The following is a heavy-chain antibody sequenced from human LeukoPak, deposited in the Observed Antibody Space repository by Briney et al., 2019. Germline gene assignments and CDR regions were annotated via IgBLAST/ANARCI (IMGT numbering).Heavy chain of an antibody. D-gene: IGHD4-17*01. CDR3: ARDELTTVTHNWFDP. V-gene: IGHV4-39*07. Sequence: PSETLSLTCTVSGGSISSSSYYWGWIRQPPGKGLEWIGSIYYSGSTYYNPSLKSRVTISVDTSKNQFSLKLSSVTAADTAVYYCARDELTTVTHNWFDPWGQGTLVTVSS. CDR2: IYYSGST. CDR1: GGSISSSSYY. J-gene: IGHJ5*02.